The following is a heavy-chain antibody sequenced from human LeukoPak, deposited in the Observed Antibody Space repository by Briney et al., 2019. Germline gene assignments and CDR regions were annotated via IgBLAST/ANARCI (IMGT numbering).Heavy chain of an antibody. CDR3: ARDDGTVTHGPLGY. CDR2: ISYDGTNK. CDR1: GLTISSSW. V-gene: IGHV3-30-3*01. D-gene: IGHD3-16*01. Sequence: GGSLRLSCEVSGLTISSSWMSWVRQAPGKGLEWVAVISYDGTNKYYADYVKGRFTISRDNSKNTLYLQMNSLRAEDTAVYYCARDDGTVTHGPLGYWGQGTVVTVSS. J-gene: IGHJ4*02.